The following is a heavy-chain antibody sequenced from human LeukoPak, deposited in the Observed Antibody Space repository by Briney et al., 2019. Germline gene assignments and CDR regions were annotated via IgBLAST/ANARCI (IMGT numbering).Heavy chain of an antibody. CDR3: ARGVGVGAVAGHYYYYMDV. Sequence: ASVKVSCKASGYTFTSYDINWVRQATGQGLEWMGWMNPNSGNTGYAQKFQGRVTMTRNTSISTAYMELSSLRSEDTAVYYCARGVGVGAVAGHYYYYMDVWGKGTTVTVSS. CDR2: MNPNSGNT. J-gene: IGHJ6*03. D-gene: IGHD6-19*01. V-gene: IGHV1-8*01. CDR1: GYTFTSYD.